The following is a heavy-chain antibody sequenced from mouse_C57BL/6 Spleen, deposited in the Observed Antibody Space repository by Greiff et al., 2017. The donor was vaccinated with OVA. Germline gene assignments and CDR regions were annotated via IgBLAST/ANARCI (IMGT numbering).Heavy chain of an antibody. CDR3: ARDYYDYYAMDY. J-gene: IGHJ4*01. V-gene: IGHV1-64*01. CDR1: GYTFTSYW. D-gene: IGHD2-1*01. Sequence: VQLQQPGAELVKPGASVKLSCKASGYTFTSYWMHWVKPRPGQGLEWIGMIHPNSGSTNYNEKFKSKATLTVDKSPSTAYVHLSSLTSEDSAVEDCARDYYDYYAMDYWGQGTSVTVSS. CDR2: IHPNSGST.